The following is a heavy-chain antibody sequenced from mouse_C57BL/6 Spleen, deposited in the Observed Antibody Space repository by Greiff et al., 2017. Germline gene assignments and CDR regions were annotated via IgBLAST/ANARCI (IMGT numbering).Heavy chain of an antibody. CDR1: GFTFSSYT. D-gene: IGHD1-1*01. CDR2: ISGGGGNT. V-gene: IGHV5-9*01. J-gene: IGHJ1*03. CDR3: AREGDRGSSSYWYFDV. Sequence: EVKLVESGGGLVQPGGSLKLSCAASGFTFSSYTMSWVRQTPEKRLEWVATISGGGGNTYYPDSVKGRFTISRDNAKNTLYLQMSSLRSEDTALYYCAREGDRGSSSYWYFDVWGTGTTVTVSS.